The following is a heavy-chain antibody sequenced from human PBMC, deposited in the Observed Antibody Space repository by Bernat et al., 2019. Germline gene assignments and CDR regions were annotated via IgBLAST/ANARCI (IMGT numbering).Heavy chain of an antibody. CDR1: GYSFTSYW. CDR3: ARRPSSSSWYFNWYFDL. Sequence: EVQLVQSGAEVKKPGESLKISCKSSGYSFTSYWIGWVRQMPGKGLEWMGIIYPGDSDTRYSPSFQGQVTISADKSISTAYLQWSSLKASDTAMYYCARRPSSSSWYFNWYFDLWGRGTLVTVSS. CDR2: IYPGDSDT. J-gene: IGHJ2*01. D-gene: IGHD6-13*01. V-gene: IGHV5-51*01.